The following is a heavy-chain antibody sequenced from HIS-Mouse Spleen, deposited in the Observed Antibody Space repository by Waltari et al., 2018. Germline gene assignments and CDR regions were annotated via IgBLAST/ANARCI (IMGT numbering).Heavy chain of an antibody. D-gene: IGHD6-13*01. CDR2: IYYSGSN. Sequence: QLQLQESGPGLVKPSETRSLTCTVSGGSISSSRYYWVGIRQPPGKGLEWIGSIYYSGSNYYNPSLKSRVTISVDTSKNQFSLKLSSVTAADTAVYYCAREIPYSSSWYDWYFDLWGRGTLVTVSS. J-gene: IGHJ2*01. CDR1: GGSISSSRYY. V-gene: IGHV4-39*07. CDR3: AREIPYSSSWYDWYFDL.